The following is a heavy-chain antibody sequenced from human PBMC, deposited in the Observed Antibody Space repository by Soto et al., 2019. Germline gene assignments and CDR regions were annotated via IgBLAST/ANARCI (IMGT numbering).Heavy chain of an antibody. Sequence: VESLKISCNGSGYSFTSYWISWVRQMPWEGLEWMGRIDPSDSYTNYSPSFQGHVTISADKSISTAYLQWSSLKASDTAMYYCARHTPRHSDFWSGPLRDVGGFGNLYYYGMDVWGQGTTVTVSS. J-gene: IGHJ6*02. D-gene: IGHD3-3*01. CDR3: ARHTPRHSDFWSGPLRDVGGFGNLYYYGMDV. V-gene: IGHV5-10-1*01. CDR1: GYSFTSYW. CDR2: IDPSDSYT.